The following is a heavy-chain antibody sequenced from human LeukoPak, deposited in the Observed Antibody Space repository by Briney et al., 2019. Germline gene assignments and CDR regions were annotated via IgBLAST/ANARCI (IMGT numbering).Heavy chain of an antibody. D-gene: IGHD5-12*01. CDR1: GFTFSRLG. CDR2: IHNDGTMG. J-gene: IGHJ6*04. Sequence: PGGSLRLSCATSGFTFSRLGMQWVRQAPAKGLEWVAVIHNDGTMGQYADSVKGRFTISKDFSRNTLHLQMHSLRDDDTAVYYCAKEGDEFRGYLDVWGKGTTVTVSS. V-gene: IGHV3-30*02. CDR3: AKEGDEFRGYLDV.